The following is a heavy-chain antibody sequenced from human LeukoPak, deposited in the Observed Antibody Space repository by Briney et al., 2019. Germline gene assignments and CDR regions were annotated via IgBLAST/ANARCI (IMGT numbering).Heavy chain of an antibody. D-gene: IGHD5-18*01. V-gene: IGHV1-69*06. J-gene: IGHJ4*02. Sequence: SVKVSCKASGGTFSSYAISWVRQAPGQGLEWMGGIIPIFGTANYAQKFQGRVTITADKSTSTAYMELSSLRSEDTAVYYCARNTAMVFFWFDYWGQGTLVTDSS. CDR3: ARNTAMVFFWFDY. CDR2: IIPIFGTA. CDR1: GGTFSSYA.